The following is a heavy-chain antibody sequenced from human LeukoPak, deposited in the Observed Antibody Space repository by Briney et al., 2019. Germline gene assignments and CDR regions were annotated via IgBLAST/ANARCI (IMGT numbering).Heavy chain of an antibody. D-gene: IGHD2-21*01. CDR2: ISSTSTNI. J-gene: IGHJ4*02. V-gene: IGHV3-48*04. Sequence: GGSLRLSCAASGFTFSSYSMNWVRQAPGKGREWVSYISSTSTNIYYAGSVKGRFTIYRDNAKNSLYLQMNSLRAEDTAVYYCAITYCGGECYVDYWGQGTLVTVSS. CDR1: GFTFSSYS. CDR3: AITYCGGECYVDY.